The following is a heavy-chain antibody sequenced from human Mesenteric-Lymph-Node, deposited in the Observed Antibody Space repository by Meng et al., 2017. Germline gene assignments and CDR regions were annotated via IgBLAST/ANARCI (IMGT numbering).Heavy chain of an antibody. D-gene: IGHD3-10*01. CDR3: AKNYHYSGSGGPLHY. Sequence: QVQLVESGGGVVQPGRSLRLSCAASGFTFSSYAIHWVRQAPGKGLEWVAVISYDGSNKYYADSVKGRFTISRDNSKNTLYLQMNSLRAEDTALYFCAKNYHYSGSGGPLHYWGQGTLVTVSS. CDR1: GFTFSSYA. V-gene: IGHV3-30-3*02. CDR2: ISYDGSNK. J-gene: IGHJ4*02.